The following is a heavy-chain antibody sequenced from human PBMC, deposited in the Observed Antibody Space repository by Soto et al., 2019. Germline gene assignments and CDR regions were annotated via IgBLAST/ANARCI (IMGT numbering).Heavy chain of an antibody. Sequence: VSVKVSCKASGYTLSDANISWVRQAPGQGPEWMGIYNPRADTTNYAQEFQGRVTMTRDTSTSTVYMELSSLRSEDTAVYYCARPWYSSSWPLFDYWGQGTLVTVS. D-gene: IGHD6-13*01. CDR1: GYTLSDAN. J-gene: IGHJ4*02. CDR3: ARPWYSSSWPLFDY. CDR2: YNPRADTT. V-gene: IGHV1-46*03.